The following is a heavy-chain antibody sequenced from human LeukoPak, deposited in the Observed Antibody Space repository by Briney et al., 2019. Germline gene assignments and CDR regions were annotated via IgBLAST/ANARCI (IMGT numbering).Heavy chain of an antibody. CDR2: IYYSGST. J-gene: IGHJ4*02. CDR3: ARAEDTSVRGVPYIFDY. D-gene: IGHD3-10*01. CDR1: GGSISSGGYY. V-gene: IGHV4-31*03. Sequence: PSETLSLTCTVSGGSISSGGYYWSWIRQHPGKGLEWIGYIYYSGSTYYNPSLKSRVTISVDTSKNQFSLKLSSVTAADTAVYYCARAEDTSVRGVPYIFDYWGQGTLVTVSS.